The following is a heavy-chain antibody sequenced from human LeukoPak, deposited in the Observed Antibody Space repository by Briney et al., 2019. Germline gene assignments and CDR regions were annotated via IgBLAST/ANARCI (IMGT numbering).Heavy chain of an antibody. V-gene: IGHV4-59*01. Sequence: SETLSLTCTVSGGSISSYYWSWIRQPPGKGLEWIGYIYYSGSTNYNPSLKSRVAISVDTSKNQFSLKLSSVTAADAAVYYCARGVYSSSWPFDYWGQGTLVTVSS. CDR2: IYYSGST. D-gene: IGHD6-13*01. J-gene: IGHJ4*02. CDR3: ARGVYSSSWPFDY. CDR1: GGSISSYY.